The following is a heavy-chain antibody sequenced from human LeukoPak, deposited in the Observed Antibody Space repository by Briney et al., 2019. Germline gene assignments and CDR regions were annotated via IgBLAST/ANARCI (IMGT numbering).Heavy chain of an antibody. J-gene: IGHJ4*02. CDR2: ISSSSSYI. Sequence: PGGSLRLSCAASGFTFSSYGMNWVRQAPGKGLEWVSSISSSSSYIYYADSVKGRFTISRDNAKNSLYLQMNSLRAEDTAVYYCARAEQYYDILTGYYLVPQFDYWGQGTLVTVSS. V-gene: IGHV3-21*01. D-gene: IGHD3-9*01. CDR1: GFTFSSYG. CDR3: ARAEQYYDILTGYYLVPQFDY.